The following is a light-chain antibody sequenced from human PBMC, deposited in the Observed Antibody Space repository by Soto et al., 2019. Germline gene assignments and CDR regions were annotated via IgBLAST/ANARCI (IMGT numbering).Light chain of an antibody. J-gene: IGKJ2*01. Sequence: DIQMTQSPSSLSASVGDRVTITCRASQSISNYLNWYQQKPGRAPTLLIYAASSLQSGVPSRLSGSGSGTDFTLTISSPQPEDFATYYCEQSFTTPPTFGQGTKLEIK. CDR3: EQSFTTPPT. V-gene: IGKV1-39*01. CDR1: QSISNY. CDR2: AAS.